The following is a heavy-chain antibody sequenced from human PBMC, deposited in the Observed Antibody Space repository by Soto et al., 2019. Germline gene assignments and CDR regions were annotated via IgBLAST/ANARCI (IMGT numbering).Heavy chain of an antibody. CDR3: AGECGVGSGSYSYYYYGMDV. CDR2: IYYSGST. Sequence: QVQLQESGPGLVKPSQTLSLTCTVSGGSISSGGYYWSWIRQHPGKGLEWIGYIYYSGSTYYNPSHRGRVTISVDTSKDQFSLKLSYVTAADTAVYYWAGECGVGSGSYSYYYYGMDVWGQGTTVSVFS. V-gene: IGHV4-31*03. J-gene: IGHJ6*02. D-gene: IGHD3-10*01. CDR1: GGSISSGGYY.